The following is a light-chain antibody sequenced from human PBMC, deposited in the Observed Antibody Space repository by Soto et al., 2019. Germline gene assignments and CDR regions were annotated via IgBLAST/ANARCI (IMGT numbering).Light chain of an antibody. V-gene: IGKV3-20*01. Sequence: EIVLTQSPGTLSLSPGERATLSCRASHSVSSSYLDWYQQKPGKAPRLLIYGASSRATGIPDRFSGSGSGTDFTLTSSRLEPEDFAVYYWQQYGSSPPYTFGQRTKLEIK. CDR3: QQYGSSPPYT. CDR2: GAS. J-gene: IGKJ2*01. CDR1: HSVSSSY.